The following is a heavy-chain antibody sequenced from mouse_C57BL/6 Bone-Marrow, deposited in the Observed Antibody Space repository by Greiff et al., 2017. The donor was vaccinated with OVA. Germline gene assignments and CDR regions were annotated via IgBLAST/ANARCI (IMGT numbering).Heavy chain of an antibody. Sequence: VKLQESGAELVRPGTSVKVSCKASGYAFTNYLIEWVKQRPGQGLEWIGVINPGSGGTNYNEKFKGKATLTADKSSSTAYMQLSSLTSEDSAVYFCARGGDYDGFDYWGQGTTLTVSS. V-gene: IGHV1-54*01. D-gene: IGHD2-4*01. CDR1: GYAFTNYL. CDR3: ARGGDYDGFDY. CDR2: INPGSGGT. J-gene: IGHJ2*01.